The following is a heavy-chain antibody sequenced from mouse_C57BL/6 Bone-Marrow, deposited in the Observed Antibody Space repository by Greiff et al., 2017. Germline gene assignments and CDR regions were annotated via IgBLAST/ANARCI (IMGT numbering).Heavy chain of an antibody. CDR1: GFNIKDDY. D-gene: IGHD1-1*01. Sequence: VQLQQSGAELVRPGASVKLSCTASGFNIKDDYMHWVKQRPEQGLEWIGWIDPENGDTEYASKFQGKATITADTSSNTAYLQLSRLTSEDTAVYYCTRGGTTVVFDYWGQGTTLTVSS. CDR3: TRGGTTVVFDY. CDR2: IDPENGDT. V-gene: IGHV14-4*01. J-gene: IGHJ2*01.